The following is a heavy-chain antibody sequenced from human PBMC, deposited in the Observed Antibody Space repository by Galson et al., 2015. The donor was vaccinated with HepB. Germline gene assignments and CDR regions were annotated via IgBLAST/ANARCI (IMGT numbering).Heavy chain of an antibody. CDR1: GYSVIELS. V-gene: IGHV1-24*01. Sequence: SVKVSCKVSGYSVIELSMHWVRQAPGKGLEWIGGFDPEDGETIYAQKFEDRVTMTEDTSTDTAYMELSSLTSEDTAVYYCATRDLMEVAKFSEFYYGMDVWGQGTAVTVSS. J-gene: IGHJ6*02. CDR3: ATRDLMEVAKFSEFYYGMDV. D-gene: IGHD5-12*01. CDR2: FDPEDGET.